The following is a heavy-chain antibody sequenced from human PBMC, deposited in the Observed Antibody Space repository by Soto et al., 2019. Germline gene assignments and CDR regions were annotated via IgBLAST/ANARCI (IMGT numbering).Heavy chain of an antibody. CDR1: GFTFSSYA. CDR2: ISYDGSNK. V-gene: IGHV3-30-3*01. CDR3: ARNQRRDDYYDSSGSLAY. J-gene: IGHJ4*02. D-gene: IGHD3-22*01. Sequence: PGGSLRLSCAASGFTFSSYAMHWVRQAPGKGLEWVAVISYDGSNKYYADSVKGRFTISRDNSKNTLYLQMNSLRAEDTAVYYCARNQRRDDYYDSSGSLAYWGQGTLVTVSS.